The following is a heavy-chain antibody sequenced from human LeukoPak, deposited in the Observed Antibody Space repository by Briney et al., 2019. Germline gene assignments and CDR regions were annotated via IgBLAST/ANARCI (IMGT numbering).Heavy chain of an antibody. J-gene: IGHJ4*02. Sequence: PGGSLRLSCAASGFTFKTYWMGWVRQAPGKGPEWVANVKQDGSEKYYVDSVKGRFTISRDNAKNSVYLQMNSLRAEDTAVYYCARGQWLVLRGQGTLVTVSS. V-gene: IGHV3-7*04. CDR2: VKQDGSEK. CDR1: GFTFKTYW. CDR3: ARGQWLVL. D-gene: IGHD6-19*01.